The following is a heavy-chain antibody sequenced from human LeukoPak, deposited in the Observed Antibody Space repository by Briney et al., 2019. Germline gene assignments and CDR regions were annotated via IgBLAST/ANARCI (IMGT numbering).Heavy chain of an antibody. CDR1: GYTFTSYY. D-gene: IGHD2-15*01. Sequence: ASVQVSCKASGYTFTSYYMHWVRQAPGQGLEWMGIINPSGGSTSYAQKFQGRVTITADKSTSTAYMELSSLRSEDTAVYYCARGGVVEDYWGQGTLVTVSS. V-gene: IGHV1-46*01. CDR2: INPSGGST. CDR3: ARGGVVEDY. J-gene: IGHJ4*02.